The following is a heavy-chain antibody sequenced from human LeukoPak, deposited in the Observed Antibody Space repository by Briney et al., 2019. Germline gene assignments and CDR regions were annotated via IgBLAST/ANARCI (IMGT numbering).Heavy chain of an antibody. CDR2: INPNTGVT. J-gene: IGHJ4*02. CDR3: ARDIGSSGCIDY. Sequence: ASVKVSCKGSGYTFTGYYTHWVRQAPGQGLEWMGWINPNTGVTNYAQKSQGRVTMTRDTSISTAYLELTRLTSDDTAVYYCARDIGSSGCIDYWGQGTLVTVSS. D-gene: IGHD6-19*01. CDR1: GYTFTGYY. V-gene: IGHV1-2*02.